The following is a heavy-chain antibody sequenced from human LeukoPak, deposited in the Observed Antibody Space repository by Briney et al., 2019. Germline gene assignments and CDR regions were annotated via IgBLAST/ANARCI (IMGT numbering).Heavy chain of an antibody. CDR1: GGSFSGYY. Sequence: SETLSLTCAVYGGSFSGYYWSWIRQPPGKGLEWIGEINHSGSTNYNPSLKSRVTISVDTSKNQFSLKLSSVTAADTAVYYCARTRRGYSYGLVPNYYYYYMDVWGKGTTVTIFS. J-gene: IGHJ6*03. CDR2: INHSGST. V-gene: IGHV4-34*01. D-gene: IGHD5-18*01. CDR3: ARTRRGYSYGLVPNYYYYYMDV.